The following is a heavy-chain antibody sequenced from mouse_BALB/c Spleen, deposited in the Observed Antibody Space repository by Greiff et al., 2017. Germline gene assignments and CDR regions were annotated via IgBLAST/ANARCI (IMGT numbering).Heavy chain of an antibody. CDR3: ARSPYLYFDY. CDR1: GYTFTSYW. V-gene: IGHV1-7*01. J-gene: IGHJ2*01. D-gene: IGHD5-5*01. CDR2: INPSTGYT. Sequence: VQLQQSGAELAKPGASVKMSCKASGYTFTSYWMHWVKQRPGQGLEWIGYINPSTGYTEYNQKFKDKATLTADKSSSTAYMQLSSLTSEDSAVYYCARSPYLYFDYGGQGTTLTVSS.